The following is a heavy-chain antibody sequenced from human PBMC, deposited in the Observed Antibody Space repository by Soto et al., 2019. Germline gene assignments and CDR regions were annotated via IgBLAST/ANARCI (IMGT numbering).Heavy chain of an antibody. CDR3: ARQGIAVAGTGGIWFDP. D-gene: IGHD6-19*01. CDR2: IYYSGST. V-gene: IGHV4-39*01. J-gene: IGHJ5*02. Sequence: QLQLQESGPGLVKPSETLSLTCTVSGGSISSSSYYWGWIRQPPGKGLEWIGSIYYSGSTYYNPSLKSRVTISVDTSKNQFSLKLSSVTAADTAVYYCARQGIAVAGTGGIWFDPWGQGTLVTVSS. CDR1: GGSISSSSYY.